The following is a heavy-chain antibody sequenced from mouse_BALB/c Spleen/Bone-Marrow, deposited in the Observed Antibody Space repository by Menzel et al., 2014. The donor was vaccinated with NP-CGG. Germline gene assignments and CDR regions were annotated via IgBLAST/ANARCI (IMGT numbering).Heavy chain of an antibody. CDR3: ARGATVVARYFDS. V-gene: IGHV1-7*01. J-gene: IGHJ2*01. CDR1: GYTFTSYW. CDR2: INPSTGYT. D-gene: IGHD1-1*01. Sequence: QLQQSGAELAKPGASVMMSCKASGYTFTSYWMHWVKQRPGQALEWIGYINPSTGYTEFNQKFKDKATLTADKSSSTAYMHLSSLTSEDSAVYYCARGATVVARYFDSWGQGTTLTVSS.